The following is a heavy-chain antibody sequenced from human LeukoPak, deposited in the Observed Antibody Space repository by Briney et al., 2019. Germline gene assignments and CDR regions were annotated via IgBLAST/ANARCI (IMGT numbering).Heavy chain of an antibody. D-gene: IGHD3-10*02. Sequence: GGYLRLSCGAPGSTFKFYGMHWVRQAPGKGLEWVAFIRYDGTNEDYADSVEGRFTISRDNAKNSLYLQMNSLRAEDAAVYYCAELGITMIGGVWGKGTAVTISS. CDR1: GSTFKFYG. CDR3: AELGITMIGGV. V-gene: IGHV3-30*02. CDR2: IRYDGTNE. J-gene: IGHJ6*04.